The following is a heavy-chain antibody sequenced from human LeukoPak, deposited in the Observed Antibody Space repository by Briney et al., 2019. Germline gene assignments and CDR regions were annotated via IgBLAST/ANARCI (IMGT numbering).Heavy chain of an antibody. CDR3: ARLGKYCGGDCYDNAFDI. Sequence: KDEESLKISCKGSGYSFTSYWIGWVRQMPGKGLEWMGIIYPGDSDTRYSPSFQGQVTISADKSISTAYLQWSSLKASDTAMYYCARLGKYCGGDCYDNAFDIWGQGTMVTVSS. CDR1: GYSFTSYW. CDR2: IYPGDSDT. D-gene: IGHD2-21*02. J-gene: IGHJ3*02. V-gene: IGHV5-51*01.